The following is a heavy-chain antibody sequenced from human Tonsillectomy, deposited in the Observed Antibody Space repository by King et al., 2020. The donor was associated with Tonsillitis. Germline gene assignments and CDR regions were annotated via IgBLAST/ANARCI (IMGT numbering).Heavy chain of an antibody. Sequence: QLVQSGAEVKKPGSSVKVACKASGYTFTSYGISWVRQAPGQGLEWVGWIRYFNGNTNYAQKVQGRVTLTTDTSTRTAYMELRSRRSVDTSVYYCARDPGVTTNNWFDPWGQGTLVTVSS. CDR2: IRYFNGNT. D-gene: IGHD4-11*01. V-gene: IGHV1-18*01. J-gene: IGHJ5*02. CDR1: GYTFTSYG. CDR3: ARDPGVTTNNWFDP.